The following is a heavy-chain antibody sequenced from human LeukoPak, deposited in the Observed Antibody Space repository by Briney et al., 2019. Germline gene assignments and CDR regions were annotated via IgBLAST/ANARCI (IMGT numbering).Heavy chain of an antibody. J-gene: IGHJ4*02. D-gene: IGHD6-19*01. CDR3: AREAVVTLFDY. Sequence: GGSLRLSCAASGFTFSSYWMHWVRQAPGKGLEWVSRINSDGSSTSYADSVKGRFTVSRDNAKNTLYLQMNSLRAEDTAVYYCAREAVVTLFDYWGQGTLVTVSS. V-gene: IGHV3-74*01. CDR2: INSDGSST. CDR1: GFTFSSYW.